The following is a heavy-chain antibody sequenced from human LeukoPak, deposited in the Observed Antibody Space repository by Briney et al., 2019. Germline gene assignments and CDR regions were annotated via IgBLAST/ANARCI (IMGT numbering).Heavy chain of an antibody. J-gene: IGHJ4*02. D-gene: IGHD2-2*01. CDR1: GYTFTSYA. V-gene: IGHV1-3*01. CDR2: VNAGNGNT. CDR3: ARTVVVVPAATCYFDY. Sequence: ASVKVSCKASGYTFTSYAMHWVRQAPGQRLEWMGWVNAGNGNTKYSQKFQGRVTITRDTSASTAYMELSSLRSEDTAVYYCARTVVVVPAATCYFDYWGQGTLVTVSS.